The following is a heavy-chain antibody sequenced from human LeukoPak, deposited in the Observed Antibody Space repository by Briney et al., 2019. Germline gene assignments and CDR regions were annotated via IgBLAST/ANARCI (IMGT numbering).Heavy chain of an antibody. D-gene: IGHD3-3*01. CDR2: ISGSGGST. V-gene: IGHV3-23*01. J-gene: IGHJ4*02. CDR1: GFTFSSYA. CDR3: AKDNEEVWSGPKGLFDY. Sequence: GGSLRLSCAASGFTFSSYAMSWLRQAPGKGLEWVSAISGSGGSTYYADSVKGRFTISRDNSKNTLYLQMNSLRAEDTAVYYCAKDNEEVWSGPKGLFDYWGQGTLVTVSS.